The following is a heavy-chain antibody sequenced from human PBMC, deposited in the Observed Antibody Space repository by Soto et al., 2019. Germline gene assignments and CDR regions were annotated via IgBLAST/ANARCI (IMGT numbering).Heavy chain of an antibody. CDR2: IYPHDSDI. Sequence: HGESLKISCKGSGYSFTSYWIGWVRQMPGKGLEWMGIIYPHDSDIRYSPSFQGQVTISVDKSISTAYLQWSSLKASDTAMYYCARQDGIAAYYFDYWGQGTLVTVSS. CDR3: ARQDGIAAYYFDY. J-gene: IGHJ4*02. CDR1: GYSFTSYW. V-gene: IGHV5-51*01. D-gene: IGHD6-13*01.